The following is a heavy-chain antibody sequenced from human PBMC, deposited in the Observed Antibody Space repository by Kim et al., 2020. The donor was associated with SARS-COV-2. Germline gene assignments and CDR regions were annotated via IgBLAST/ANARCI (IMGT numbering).Heavy chain of an antibody. V-gene: IGHV4-59*01. CDR1: GGSIGTYY. J-gene: IGHJ4*02. D-gene: IGHD3-3*01. CDR3: ARCPRGFFGVANNYYFAY. CDR2: ISYSGNT. Sequence: SETLSLTCTVSGGSIGTYYWSWIRQPPGKGLEWIGYISYSGNTNYNPSLKSRVTISADTSKNQFSLKLSSVTAADTAVYYCARCPRGFFGVANNYYFAYWGQGTLVTVSS.